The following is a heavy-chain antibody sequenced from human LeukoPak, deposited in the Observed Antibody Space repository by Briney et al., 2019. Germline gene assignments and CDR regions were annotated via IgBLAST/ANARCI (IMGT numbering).Heavy chain of an antibody. CDR1: GGSISSYY. D-gene: IGHD1-1*01. CDR3: ARGHRWNRSFDP. Sequence: SETLSLTCTVSGGSISSYYWSWIRQPPEKGLEWIGYIYYSGSTNYNPSLKSRVTISVDTSKNQFSLKLSSVTAADTAVYYCARGHRWNRSFDPWGQGTLVTVSS. J-gene: IGHJ5*02. CDR2: IYYSGST. V-gene: IGHV4-59*01.